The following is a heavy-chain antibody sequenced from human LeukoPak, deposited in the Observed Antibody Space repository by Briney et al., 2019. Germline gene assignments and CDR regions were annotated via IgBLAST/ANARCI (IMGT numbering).Heavy chain of an antibody. Sequence: TGGSLRLSCAASGFAFSSHWVHWVRQVPGKGLVWVSRINSDGSNTIYADSVEGRFTISRDNAKNTLYLQMNSLRAEDTAVYYCTRDLMDYDYGDKGGNYWGQGTLVTVSS. D-gene: IGHD4-23*01. V-gene: IGHV3-74*01. CDR2: INSDGSNT. CDR1: GFAFSSHW. J-gene: IGHJ4*02. CDR3: TRDLMDYDYGDKGGNY.